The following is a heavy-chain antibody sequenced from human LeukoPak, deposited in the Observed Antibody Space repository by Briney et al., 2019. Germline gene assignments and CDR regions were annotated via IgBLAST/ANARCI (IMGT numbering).Heavy chain of an antibody. CDR2: IKQDGTEK. J-gene: IGHJ4*02. CDR3: ARTSSRGYCISTTCYGPTLFDY. D-gene: IGHD2-2*01. Sequence: GGSLRLSCAASGFTLSSYWMSWVRQAPGKGLEWVANIKQDGTEKFYVDSVKGRFTISRDNAENSLYLQMNSLRAEDTAVYYCARTSSRGYCISTTCYGPTLFDYWGQGTLVTVSS. V-gene: IGHV3-7*01. CDR1: GFTLSSYW.